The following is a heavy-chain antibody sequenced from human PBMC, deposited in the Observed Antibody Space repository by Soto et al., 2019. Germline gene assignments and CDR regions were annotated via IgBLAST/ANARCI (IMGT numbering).Heavy chain of an antibody. CDR1: GYTFTGYD. Sequence: ASVKVSCKTSGYTFTGYDLSWVRQAPGQGLEWMGWISTYNGRTDYAQNLQGRGTMTIDTSTNTTYMELRSLRPDDTAVFYCARHLNDFTLMSDSFDVWGQGTMVTVSS. D-gene: IGHD2-21*02. J-gene: IGHJ3*01. CDR3: ARHLNDFTLMSDSFDV. CDR2: ISTYNGRT. V-gene: IGHV1-18*04.